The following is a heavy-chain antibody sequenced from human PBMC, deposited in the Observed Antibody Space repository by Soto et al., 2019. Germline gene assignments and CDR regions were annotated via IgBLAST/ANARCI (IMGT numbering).Heavy chain of an antibody. CDR3: ARHTRNTKTYYYYGMDV. CDR1: GYSFTSYW. D-gene: IGHD3-3*01. J-gene: IGHJ6*02. CDR2: IDPSDSYT. V-gene: IGHV5-10-1*01. Sequence: PGESLKISCKGSGYSFTSYWISWVRQMPGKGLEWMGRIDPSDSYTNYSPSFQGHVTISADKSISTAYLQWSSLKASDIAMYYCARHTRNTKTYYYYGMDVWGQGTTVTVSS.